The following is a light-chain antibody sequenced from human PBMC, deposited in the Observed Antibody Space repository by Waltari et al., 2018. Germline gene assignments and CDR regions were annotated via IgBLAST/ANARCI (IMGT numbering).Light chain of an antibody. Sequence: QSVLTQPPSASGTPGQRVTISCSGRSSNIGSNTVNWYQHLPGAAPKLLIYSNNQRPSGVPDRCSGSKSGTSASLAIGGLQSEDEGDDYCGAWDDSPSGPVVFGGGTKLTVL. CDR2: SNN. CDR3: GAWDDSPSGPVV. J-gene: IGLJ2*01. CDR1: SSNIGSNT. V-gene: IGLV1-44*01.